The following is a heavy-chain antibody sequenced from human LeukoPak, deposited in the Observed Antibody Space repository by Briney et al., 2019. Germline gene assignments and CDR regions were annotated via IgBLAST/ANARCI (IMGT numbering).Heavy chain of an antibody. Sequence: GASVKVSCKASGYTFTGYYMHWVRQAPGQGLEWMGWINPNSGGTNYAQKFQGRVTMTRDTSISTAYMELSRLRSDDTAVYYCAREDNGIEGATDTFDYWGQGTLVTVSS. V-gene: IGHV1-2*02. CDR2: INPNSGGT. D-gene: IGHD1-26*01. J-gene: IGHJ4*02. CDR3: AREDNGIEGATDTFDY. CDR1: GYTFTGYY.